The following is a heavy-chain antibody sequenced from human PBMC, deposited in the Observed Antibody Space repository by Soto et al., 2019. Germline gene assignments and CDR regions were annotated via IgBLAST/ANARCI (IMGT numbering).Heavy chain of an antibody. Sequence: QVQLVESGGGVVQPGRSLRLSCAASGFTFSSYAMHWVRQAPGKGLEWVAVISYDGSNKYYADSVKGRFTISRDNSKNTLYLQMNSLRAEDTAVYYCARDIVVVVAATNVDYWGQGILVTVSS. CDR1: GFTFSSYA. CDR3: ARDIVVVVAATNVDY. J-gene: IGHJ4*02. CDR2: ISYDGSNK. D-gene: IGHD2-15*01. V-gene: IGHV3-30-3*01.